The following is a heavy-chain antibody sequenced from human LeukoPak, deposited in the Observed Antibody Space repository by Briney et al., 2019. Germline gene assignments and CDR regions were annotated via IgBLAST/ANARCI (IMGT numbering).Heavy chain of an antibody. J-gene: IGHJ4*02. CDR1: GFTFSSFN. V-gene: IGHV3-21*01. D-gene: IGHD2-15*01. CDR3: ARVGGSWELIL. Sequence: GGSLRLSCAASGFTFSSFNMNWVRQTPGKGLEWVSSISSRQNDIQYADSLEGRFTISRDNAKNSLYLQMNSLRAEDTAVYFCARVGGSWELILWGQGTLVTVS. CDR2: ISSRQNDI.